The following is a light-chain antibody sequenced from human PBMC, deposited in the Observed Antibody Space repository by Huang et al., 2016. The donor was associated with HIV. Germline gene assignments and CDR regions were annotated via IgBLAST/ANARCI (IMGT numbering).Light chain of an antibody. CDR1: QDINKY. J-gene: IGKJ4*02. CDR2: DAS. CDR3: QQYHALPVT. Sequence: DIQMTQSQSSRSASVGDRVTITCQARQDINKYLAWYHQKPGQAPKLLIYDASKLETGFPSRFSGSGSGTTFTFTISSLQPEDIATYYCQQYHALPVTFGGGTKVEIK. V-gene: IGKV1-33*01.